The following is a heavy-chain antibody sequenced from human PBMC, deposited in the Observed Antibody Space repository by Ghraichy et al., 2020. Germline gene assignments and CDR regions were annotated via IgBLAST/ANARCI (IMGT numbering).Heavy chain of an antibody. D-gene: IGHD3-3*01. CDR1: GFGFSTYS. J-gene: IGHJ6*03. CDR3: AREILFYYMDV. Sequence: GESLNISCVASGFGFSTYSMTWVRQAPGKGLEWLSAISPSDDSTAYADSVKGRFTISRDNSKSTLYLQMNGLRAEDTAVYHCAREILFYYMDVWGQGTTVTVSS. CDR2: ISPSDDST. V-gene: IGHV3-23*01.